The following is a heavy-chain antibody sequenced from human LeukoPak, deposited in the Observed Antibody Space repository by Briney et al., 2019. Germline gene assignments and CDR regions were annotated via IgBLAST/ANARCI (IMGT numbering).Heavy chain of an antibody. CDR3: ARVGLPGIAAAGIPSTPMFDY. Sequence: KPSETLSLTCNVSGGSISSSSYYWGWIRQPPGKGLEWIGSINYSGSTYYNPSLKSRVTIFVDTSKNQFSLKLTSVTAADTAVYYCARVGLPGIAAAGIPSTPMFDYWGQGTLVTVSS. CDR2: INYSGST. V-gene: IGHV4-39*02. J-gene: IGHJ4*02. CDR1: GGSISSSSYY. D-gene: IGHD6-13*01.